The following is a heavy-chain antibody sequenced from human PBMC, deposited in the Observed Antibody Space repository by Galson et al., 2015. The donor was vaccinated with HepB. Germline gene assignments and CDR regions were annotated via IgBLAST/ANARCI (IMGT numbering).Heavy chain of an antibody. CDR2: INPSGGST. D-gene: IGHD2-21*02. CDR1: GYTFTSYY. V-gene: IGHV1-46*03. Sequence: SVKVSCKASGYTFTSYYMHWVRQAPGQGLEWMGIINPSGGSTSYAQKFQGRVTMTRDTSTSTVYMELSSLRSEDTAVYYCARPGGLAYCGGDCYSGAFDIWGQGTMVTVSS. J-gene: IGHJ3*02. CDR3: ARPGGLAYCGGDCYSGAFDI.